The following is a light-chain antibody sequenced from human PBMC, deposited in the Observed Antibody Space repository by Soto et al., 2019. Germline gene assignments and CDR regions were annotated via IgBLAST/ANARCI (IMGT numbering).Light chain of an antibody. J-gene: IGLJ1*01. CDR1: SSDVGGYKY. Sequence: QSALTQPASVSGSPGQSITISFTGTSSDVGGYKYVSWYQQHPGKAPKLMIFEVSNRPSGVSNRFSGSKSGNTASLTISGLQAEDEADYYCSSNTTSNTLVVFGSGTKVTVL. V-gene: IGLV2-14*01. CDR3: SSNTTSNTLVV. CDR2: EVS.